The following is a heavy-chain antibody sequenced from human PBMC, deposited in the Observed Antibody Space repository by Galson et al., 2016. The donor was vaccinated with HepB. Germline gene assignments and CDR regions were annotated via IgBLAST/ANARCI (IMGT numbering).Heavy chain of an antibody. CDR1: GFIFSTYT. CDR2: ISSSSSYI. V-gene: IGHV3-21*01. D-gene: IGHD5-12*01. J-gene: IGHJ5*02. Sequence: SLRLSCAASGFIFSTYTMNWVRQVPGKGLEWVSSISSSSSYIYYADSLKGRITISRDNAKNSLYLQINSLRAEDTAVYYCARGYSDYRFDPWGQGTLVTVSS. CDR3: ARGYSDYRFDP.